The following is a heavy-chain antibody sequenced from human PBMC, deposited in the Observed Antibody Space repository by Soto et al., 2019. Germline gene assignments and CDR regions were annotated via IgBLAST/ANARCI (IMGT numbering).Heavy chain of an antibody. V-gene: IGHV3-21*01. D-gene: IGHD3-22*01. CDR3: ARDKDYYDSSGKL. CDR1: GFTFSSYS. CDR2: ISSSSSYI. Sequence: GGSLRLSCAASGFTFSSYSMNWIRQAPGKGLEWVSSISSSSSYIYYADSVKGRFTISRDNAKNSLYLQMNSLRAEDTAVYYCARDKDYYDSSGKLWGQGTLVTVSS. J-gene: IGHJ4*02.